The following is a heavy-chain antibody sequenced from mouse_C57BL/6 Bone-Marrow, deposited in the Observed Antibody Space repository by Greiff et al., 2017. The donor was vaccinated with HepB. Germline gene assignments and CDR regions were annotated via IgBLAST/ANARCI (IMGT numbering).Heavy chain of an antibody. CDR2: IVPGSGST. CDR3: AREGDCDENFDY. CDR1: GYTFTGYW. Sequence: QVQLKESGAELMKPGASVKLSCKATGYTFTGYWIEWVKQRPGHGLEWIGEIVPGSGSTNYKEKFKGKATFTADKSSNTAYMQLSSLTTEDSAIYYCAREGDCDENFDYWGQGTTLTVSS. J-gene: IGHJ2*01. V-gene: IGHV1-9*01. D-gene: IGHD2-13*01.